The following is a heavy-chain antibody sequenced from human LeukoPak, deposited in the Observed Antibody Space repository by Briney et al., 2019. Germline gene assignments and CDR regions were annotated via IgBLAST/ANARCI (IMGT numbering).Heavy chain of an antibody. D-gene: IGHD6-13*01. Sequence: SETLSLTCTVSGYSISSGYYWGWIRQPPGKGLEWIGSIYHSGSTHYNPSLKSRVTISVDTSKNQFSLRLTSVTAADTAVYYCARKEGGQLVNTRRWFDPWGQGTLVTVSS. CDR2: IYHSGST. J-gene: IGHJ5*02. V-gene: IGHV4-38-2*02. CDR1: GYSISSGYY. CDR3: ARKEGGQLVNTRRWFDP.